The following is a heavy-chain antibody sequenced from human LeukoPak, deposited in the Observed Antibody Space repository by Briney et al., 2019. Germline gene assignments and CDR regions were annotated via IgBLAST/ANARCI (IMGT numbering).Heavy chain of an antibody. CDR3: AKDPPLGYGDYRGALDY. J-gene: IGHJ4*02. CDR2: ISSMSGRYI. Sequence: PGGSLRLSCEASGFTFSSYSMTWVRQAPGKGLEWVAFISSMSGRYIYYAESLKGRFTISRDNSKNTLYLQMNSLRAEDTAVYYCAKDPPLGYGDYRGALDYWGQGTLVTVSS. V-gene: IGHV3-21*01. CDR1: GFTFSSYS. D-gene: IGHD4-17*01.